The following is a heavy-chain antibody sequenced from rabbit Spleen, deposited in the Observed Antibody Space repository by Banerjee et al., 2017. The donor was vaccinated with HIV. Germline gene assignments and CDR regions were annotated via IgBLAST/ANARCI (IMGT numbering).Heavy chain of an antibody. D-gene: IGHD1-1*01. J-gene: IGHJ6*01. Sequence: QEQLVESGGGLVRPEGSLKLSCKASGFSFSNKAVMCWVRQAPGKGLEWIACINVVTGKPVYATWASGRFTISKTSSTTVTLQMTSLTAADTATYFCARDTSSSFSSYGMDLWGPGTLVTVS. V-gene: IGHV1S45*01. CDR3: ARDTSSSFSSYGMDL. CDR2: INVVTGKP. CDR1: GFSFSNKAV.